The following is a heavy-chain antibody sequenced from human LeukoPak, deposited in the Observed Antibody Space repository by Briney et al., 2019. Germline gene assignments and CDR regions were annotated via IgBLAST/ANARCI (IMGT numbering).Heavy chain of an antibody. CDR1: GFTFSSYA. V-gene: IGHV3-23*01. J-gene: IGHJ4*02. Sequence: PGGSLRLSCAASGFTFSSYAMSWVRQAPGKGLEWVSAISGSGGSTYYADSVKGRFTISRDNSKNTLYLQVNSLRAEDTAVYYCAKDNYYDSSGYHRSLYYFDYWGQGTLVTVSS. CDR2: ISGSGGST. D-gene: IGHD3-22*01. CDR3: AKDNYYDSSGYHRSLYYFDY.